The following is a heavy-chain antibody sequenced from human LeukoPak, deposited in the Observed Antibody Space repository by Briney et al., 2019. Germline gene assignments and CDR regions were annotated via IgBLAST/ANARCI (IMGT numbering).Heavy chain of an antibody. Sequence: ASVKVSCKASGYTFTSYDINWVRQATGQGLEWMGWMNPNSGGTNYAQKFQGRVTMTRDTSISTAYMELSRLRSDDTAVYYCARDRDSAAAGHNWFDPWGQGTLVTVSS. V-gene: IGHV1-2*02. J-gene: IGHJ5*02. D-gene: IGHD6-13*01. CDR2: MNPNSGGT. CDR3: ARDRDSAAAGHNWFDP. CDR1: GYTFTSYD.